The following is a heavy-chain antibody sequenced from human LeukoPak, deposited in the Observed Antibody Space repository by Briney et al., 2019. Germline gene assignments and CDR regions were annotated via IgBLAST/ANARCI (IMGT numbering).Heavy chain of an antibody. V-gene: IGHV3-23*01. D-gene: IGHD2-15*01. J-gene: IGHJ4*02. CDR1: GFTFSSYA. CDR2: ISGSGGGT. Sequence: GGSLRLSCAASGFTFSSYAMSWVRQAPGKGLEWVSAISGSGGGTYYADSVKGRFTISRDNSKNTLYLQMNSLRAEDTAVYYCARRYCSGGTCYFFDYWGQGTLVTVSS. CDR3: ARRYCSGGTCYFFDY.